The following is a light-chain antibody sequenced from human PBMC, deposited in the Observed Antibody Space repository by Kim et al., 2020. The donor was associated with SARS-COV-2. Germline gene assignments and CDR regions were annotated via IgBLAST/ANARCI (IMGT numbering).Light chain of an antibody. CDR1: SGYSNNI. V-gene: IGLV4-60*03. CDR3: ETWDSNTVV. Sequence: QPVLTQSSSASASLGSSVKLTCTLNSGYSNNIIAWHQQQPGKAPRYLMKLESSGSYNRGSGLPDRFSGSSSGADRYLTISNLQSEDEADYYCETWDSNTVVFGGGTQLTVL. J-gene: IGLJ2*01. CDR2: LESSGSY.